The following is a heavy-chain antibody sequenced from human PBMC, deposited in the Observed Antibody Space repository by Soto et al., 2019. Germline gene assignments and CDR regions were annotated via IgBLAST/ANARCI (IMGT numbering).Heavy chain of an antibody. CDR1: GGAFTDYS. CDR3: AIWSHCNPLYYRGLEV. V-gene: IGHV1-69*19. CDR2: FVPLHSTP. Sequence: QVHLLQSGTEVKKPGSSLKVSCKVSGGAFTDYSLNWVRHAPGQGLEWLGGFVPLHSTPNYSLKFLGRGEITADPSSTTVYMYLGGITTDHTATYYCAIWSHCNPLYYRGLEVCGQGTTVIVSS. J-gene: IGHJ6*01. D-gene: IGHD3-16*01.